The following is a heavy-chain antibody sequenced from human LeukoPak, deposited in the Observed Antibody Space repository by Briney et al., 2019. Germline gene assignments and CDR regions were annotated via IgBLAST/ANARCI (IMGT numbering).Heavy chain of an antibody. V-gene: IGHV3-30-3*01. J-gene: IGHJ5*02. CDR2: VSSDGNNQ. CDR1: GFTFSGYA. D-gene: IGHD2-2*01. CDR3: ARDRGYCSSTSCRMVDWFDP. Sequence: PGRSLRLSCAASGFTFSGYAMPWVRQAPGKGLEWVAVVSSDGNNQVYADSVRGRFTISRDNSKNMLFLQMNSLRTEDTAVYYCARDRGYCSSTSCRMVDWFDPWGQGTLVTVSS.